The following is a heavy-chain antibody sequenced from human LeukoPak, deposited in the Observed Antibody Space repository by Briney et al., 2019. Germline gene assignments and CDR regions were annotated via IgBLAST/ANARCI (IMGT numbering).Heavy chain of an antibody. CDR1: GFTFSSYG. CDR3: ARDRRLLWFGELGGAFDI. Sequence: GGSLRLSCAASGFTFSSYGMHWVRQAPGKGLEWVAVIWYDGSNKYYADSVKGRFTISRDNSKNTLYLQMNSLRAEDTAVYYCARDRRLLWFGELGGAFDIWGQGTMVTVSS. D-gene: IGHD3-10*01. CDR2: IWYDGSNK. J-gene: IGHJ3*02. V-gene: IGHV3-33*01.